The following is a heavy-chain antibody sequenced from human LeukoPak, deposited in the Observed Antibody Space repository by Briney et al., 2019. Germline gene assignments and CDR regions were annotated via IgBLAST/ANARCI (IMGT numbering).Heavy chain of an antibody. CDR2: IYYSGST. D-gene: IGHD3-22*01. V-gene: IGHV4-59*01. Sequence: PSETLSLTCTVSGGSISSYYWSWIRQPPGKGLEWIGYIYYSGSTIYNPSLKSRVTISVDTSKNQFSLKLSSVTAADTAVYYCASDSSGYYPDAFDIWGQGTMVTVSS. CDR3: ASDSSGYYPDAFDI. J-gene: IGHJ3*02. CDR1: GGSISSYY.